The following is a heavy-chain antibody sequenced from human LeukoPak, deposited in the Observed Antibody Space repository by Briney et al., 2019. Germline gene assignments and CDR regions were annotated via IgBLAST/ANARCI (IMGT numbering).Heavy chain of an antibody. CDR1: GFTFSSYS. D-gene: IGHD1-26*01. J-gene: IGHJ4*02. Sequence: GGSLRLSCAASGFTFSSYSMNWVRQAPGKGLEWVSYTSSSSSTIYYADSVKGRFTISRDNAKNSLYLQMNSLRAEDTAVYYCASLGSGSYYDPFDYWGQGTLVTVSS. V-gene: IGHV3-48*01. CDR2: TSSSSSTI. CDR3: ASLGSGSYYDPFDY.